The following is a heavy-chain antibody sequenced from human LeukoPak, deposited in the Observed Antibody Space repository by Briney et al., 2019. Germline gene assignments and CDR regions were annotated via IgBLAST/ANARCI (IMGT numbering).Heavy chain of an antibody. J-gene: IGHJ4*02. CDR1: GDSVSSNTAA. D-gene: IGHD3-3*01. CDR2: TYYRSKWYN. Sequence: PSQTLSLTCAISGDSVSSNTAAWNWIRQSPSRGLGWLGGTYYRSKWYNDYAVSVKSRITVNPDTSKNQFSLQLKSVTPEDTAVYFCARGVPYPSWSGPHYSDYWGQGTLVTVSS. CDR3: ARGVPYPSWSGPHYSDY. V-gene: IGHV6-1*01.